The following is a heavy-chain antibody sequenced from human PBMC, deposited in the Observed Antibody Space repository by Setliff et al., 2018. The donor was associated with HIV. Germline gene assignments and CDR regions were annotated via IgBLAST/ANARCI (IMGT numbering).Heavy chain of an antibody. CDR3: ARQLGGGGDY. CDR1: GDSITRSSSYY. V-gene: IGHV4-39*01. D-gene: IGHD2-15*01. J-gene: IGHJ4*02. Sequence: KPSETLSLTCTVSGDSITRSSSYYWGWIRQPPGKGLEWIGSIHQSGSTYYSPSLKSRLTISIDTSKNHFSLRVSSLTAADTAVYYCARQLGGGGDYWGQGVLVTVSS. CDR2: IHQSGST.